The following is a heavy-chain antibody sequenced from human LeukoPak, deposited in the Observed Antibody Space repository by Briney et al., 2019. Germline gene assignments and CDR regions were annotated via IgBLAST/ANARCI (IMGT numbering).Heavy chain of an antibody. CDR1: GGSISSSSYY. J-gene: IGHJ4*02. V-gene: IGHV4-39*07. CDR2: INHSGST. CDR3: ARGIGRYDFWSGYYRY. Sequence: KSSETLSLTCTVSGGSISSSSYYWGWIRQPPGKGLEWIGEINHSGSTNYNPSLKSRVTISVDTSKNQFSLKLSSVTAADTAVYYCARGIGRYDFWSGYYRYWGQGTLVTVSS. D-gene: IGHD3-3*01.